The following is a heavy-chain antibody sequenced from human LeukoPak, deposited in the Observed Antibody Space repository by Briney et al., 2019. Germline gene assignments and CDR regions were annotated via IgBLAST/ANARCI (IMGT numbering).Heavy chain of an antibody. J-gene: IGHJ4*02. Sequence: GGSLRLSCAASGFKYDDHAMHWVRQAPGKGLEWVSGITWNSGRIGYADSVKGRFTISRDNAKNSLYLQVNSLREEDTALYYCAKDRTAYSHGSIGHWGQGTLVTVSS. CDR1: GFKYDDHA. V-gene: IGHV3-9*01. D-gene: IGHD5-18*01. CDR2: ITWNSGRI. CDR3: AKDRTAYSHGSIGH.